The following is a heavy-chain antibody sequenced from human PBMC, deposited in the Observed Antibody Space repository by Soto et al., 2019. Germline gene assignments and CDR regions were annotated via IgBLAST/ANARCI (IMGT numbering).Heavy chain of an antibody. D-gene: IGHD1-26*01. Sequence: QVQLVQSGAEVKKPGASVKVSCKASGYTFTNHAIYWVRQAPGQRLEWMGWINAGNGNTKYSQTFQGRVTLTRDTSASTAYMELSSLRSEDTAVYYCATDSWVRGSNKWDFDYWGQGTRVTASS. V-gene: IGHV1-3*01. CDR3: ATDSWVRGSNKWDFDY. CDR2: INAGNGNT. J-gene: IGHJ4*01. CDR1: GYTFTNHA.